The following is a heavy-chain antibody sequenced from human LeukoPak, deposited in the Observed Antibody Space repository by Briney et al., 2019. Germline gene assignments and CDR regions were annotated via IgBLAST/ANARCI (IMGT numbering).Heavy chain of an antibody. V-gene: IGHV4-39*07. Sequence: PSETLSLTCTVSGGSISSSSYYWGWIRQPPGKGLEWIGSIYYSGSTYYNPSLKSRVTISVDTSKNQFSLKLSSVTAADTAGYYCASTGRDGYENDYWGQGTLVTVSS. CDR2: IYYSGST. D-gene: IGHD5-24*01. CDR1: GGSISSSSYY. J-gene: IGHJ4*02. CDR3: ASTGRDGYENDY.